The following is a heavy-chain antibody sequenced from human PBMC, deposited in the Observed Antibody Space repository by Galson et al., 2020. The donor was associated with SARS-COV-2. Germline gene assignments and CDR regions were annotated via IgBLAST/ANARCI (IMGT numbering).Heavy chain of an antibody. CDR2: ISYDGSKT. V-gene: IGHV3-30*18. Sequence: SLQISCAASGFTFYTSAMHWVSKLPGPALEWVPVISYDGSKTSYADSVRGRFTISRDNSQNTLYLQMNSLGAEDTALYYCAKNPQGDFWSGYGMDVWGQGTTVTVSS. D-gene: IGHD3-3*01. CDR3: AKNPQGDFWSGYGMDV. J-gene: IGHJ6*02. CDR1: GFTFYTSA.